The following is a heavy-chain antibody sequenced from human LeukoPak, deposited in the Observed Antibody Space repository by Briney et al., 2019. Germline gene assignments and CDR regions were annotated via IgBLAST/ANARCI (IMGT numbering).Heavy chain of an antibody. CDR3: ASQVDTAMFRDY. Sequence: SETLSLTCTVSGYSISSGYYWGWIRPPPGKGLEWIGSIYHSGSTYYNPSLKSRVTISVDTSKNQFSLKLSSVTAADTAVYYCASQVDTAMFRDYWGQGTLVTVSS. V-gene: IGHV4-38-2*02. J-gene: IGHJ4*02. D-gene: IGHD5-18*01. CDR1: GYSISSGYY. CDR2: IYHSGST.